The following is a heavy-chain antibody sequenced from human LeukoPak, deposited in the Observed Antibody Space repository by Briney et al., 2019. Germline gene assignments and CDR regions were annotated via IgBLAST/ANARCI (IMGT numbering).Heavy chain of an antibody. CDR3: ARGGGRMAAS. V-gene: IGHV3-7*05. CDR1: GFTFSFSW. D-gene: IGHD2-8*01. Sequence: GGSLRLSCAVSGFTFSFSWMSGVRQAPRKGLEWVANIKEDGSEKNSPDSVRGPLTLSRDNATNSLYLQMNSRRAEDTAVYYCARGGGRMAASWGQGTLVTVSS. J-gene: IGHJ5*02. CDR2: IKEDGSEK.